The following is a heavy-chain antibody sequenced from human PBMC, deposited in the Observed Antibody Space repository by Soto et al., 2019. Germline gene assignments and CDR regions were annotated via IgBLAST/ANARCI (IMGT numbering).Heavy chain of an antibody. Sequence: PSETLSLTCAVSGGSISSSSWWSWVRQPPGKGLEWIGEIYHSGSTNYNPSLKSRVTISVDKSKNQFSLKLSSVTAADTAVYYCARARQYSSSWYDLLDYWGQGTLVTVSS. D-gene: IGHD6-13*01. CDR1: GGSISSSSW. CDR3: ARARQYSSSWYDLLDY. V-gene: IGHV4-4*02. CDR2: IYHSGST. J-gene: IGHJ4*02.